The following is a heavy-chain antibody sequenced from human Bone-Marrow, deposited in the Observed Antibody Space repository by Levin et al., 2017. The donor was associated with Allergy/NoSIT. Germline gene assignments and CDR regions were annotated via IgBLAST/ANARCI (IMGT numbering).Heavy chain of an antibody. V-gene: IGHV3-7*01. D-gene: IGHD6-19*01. CDR3: ASPHTSDWVFDS. CDR2: IKPDGSEK. J-gene: IGHJ3*02. Sequence: GESLKISCAASGFSFKDYWLTWVRQAPGKGLEWVANIKPDGSEKYYADSVTGRFNISRDNAQNSLYLQMKYLSAEDTAVYYCASPHTSDWVFDSWGPGTMVTVSS. CDR1: GFSFKDYW.